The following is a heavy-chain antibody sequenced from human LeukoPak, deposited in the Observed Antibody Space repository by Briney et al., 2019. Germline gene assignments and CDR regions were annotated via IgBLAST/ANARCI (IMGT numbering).Heavy chain of an antibody. Sequence: GGSLRLSCAASGFSFSGYYMSWVRQAPGKGLDGVSYISGSGGDIYYADSVKGRFTISRDNAKNSLYLQMSSLRADDTAVYYCAKVRGSYAIGYWGQGTLVTVSS. J-gene: IGHJ4*02. CDR3: AKVRGSYAIGY. CDR2: ISGSGGDI. D-gene: IGHD1-26*01. V-gene: IGHV3-11*04. CDR1: GFSFSGYY.